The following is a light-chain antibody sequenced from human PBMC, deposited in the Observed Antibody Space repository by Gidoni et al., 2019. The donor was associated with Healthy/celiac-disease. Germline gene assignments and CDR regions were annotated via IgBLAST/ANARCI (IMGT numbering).Light chain of an antibody. CDR2: GAS. Sequence: EIVMTPSPAPLSVSPGERATLSCRASQSVSSNLAWYQQKPGQAPRLLIYGASTRATGIPARCSGSGSGTEFTITISSLQSEDFAVYYCQQYNNWPITFGQGTRLEIK. V-gene: IGKV3-15*01. J-gene: IGKJ5*01. CDR3: QQYNNWPIT. CDR1: QSVSSN.